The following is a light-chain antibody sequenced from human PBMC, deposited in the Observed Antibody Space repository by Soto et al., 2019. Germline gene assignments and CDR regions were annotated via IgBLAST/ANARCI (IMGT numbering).Light chain of an antibody. CDR1: QGISNY. V-gene: IGKV1-27*01. Sequence: DIQMTQSPSSLSASVGDRVTITCRGSQGISNYLAWYQQKPGKVPKLLIYAASTLQSGVPSRFSGSGSGTDFTLTISSLQPEDVATYYCQKYNSAPWTFGQGTKV. J-gene: IGKJ1*01. CDR3: QKYNSAPWT. CDR2: AAS.